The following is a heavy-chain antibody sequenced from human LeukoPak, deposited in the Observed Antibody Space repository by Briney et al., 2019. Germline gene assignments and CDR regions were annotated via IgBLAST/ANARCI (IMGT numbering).Heavy chain of an antibody. CDR2: IKQDGSEK. Sequence: GGSLRLSCAASGFTFSNYWMSWVRQAPGKGLEWVANIKQDGSEKYYVDSVKGRFTISRDNAKNSLYLQMNSLRAEDTAVYYCAKGHYYGSGSLDYWGQGTLVTVSS. J-gene: IGHJ4*02. D-gene: IGHD3-10*01. V-gene: IGHV3-7*03. CDR3: AKGHYYGSGSLDY. CDR1: GFTFSNYW.